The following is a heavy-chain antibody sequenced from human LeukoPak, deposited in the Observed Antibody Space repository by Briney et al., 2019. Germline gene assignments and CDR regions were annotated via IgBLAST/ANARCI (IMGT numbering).Heavy chain of an antibody. J-gene: IGHJ4*02. V-gene: IGHV4-34*01. D-gene: IGHD4-11*01. CDR3: ARADVETVRGYYFDY. CDR1: GGSFSGYY. Sequence: SETLSLTCAVYGGSFSGYYWSWIRQPPGKGLEWIGEINHSGSTNYNPSLKSRVTISVDTSKNQFSLKLSSVTAADTAVYYCARADVETVRGYYFDYWGQGTLVTVSS. CDR2: INHSGST.